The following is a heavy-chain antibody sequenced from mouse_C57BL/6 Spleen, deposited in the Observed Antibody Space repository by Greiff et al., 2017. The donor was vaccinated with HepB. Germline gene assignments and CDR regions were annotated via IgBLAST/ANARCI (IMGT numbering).Heavy chain of an antibody. CDR1: GYSITSGYY. Sequence: EVKLQESGPGLVKPSQSLSLTCSVTGYSITSGYYWNWIRQFPGNKLEWMGYISYDGSNNYNPSLKNRISITRDTSKNQFFLKLNSVTTEDTATYDCARISDYDTYYFDYWGQGTTLTVSS. CDR2: ISYDGSN. D-gene: IGHD2-4*01. J-gene: IGHJ2*01. CDR3: ARISDYDTYYFDY. V-gene: IGHV3-6*01.